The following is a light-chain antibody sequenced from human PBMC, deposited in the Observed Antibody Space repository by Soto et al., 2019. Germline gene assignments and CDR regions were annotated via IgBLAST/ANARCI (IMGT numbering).Light chain of an antibody. CDR1: QSIRSW. J-gene: IGKJ1*01. CDR3: RQYNSYPWT. Sequence: DIQITQSPSTLSASVGDRVTMTCRASQSIRSWLAWYQQKPGKAPKLLIYDASSLESGVPSRFSGRRSGTEFTLTISSLQPDDFGTYYCRQYNSYPWTFGQGTKVDIK. CDR2: DAS. V-gene: IGKV1-5*01.